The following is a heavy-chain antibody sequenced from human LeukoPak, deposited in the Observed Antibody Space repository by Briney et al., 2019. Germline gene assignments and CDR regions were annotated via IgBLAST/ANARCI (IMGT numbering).Heavy chain of an antibody. D-gene: IGHD3-22*01. CDR2: INHSGST. V-gene: IGHV4-34*01. J-gene: IGHJ3*02. Sequence: SETLSLTCAVYGGSFSGYYWNWIRQPPGKGLEWIGEINHSGSTNYNLSLQSRVTISVDMSKNQFSLKLTSVTAADTAVYYCASLRNMIGAFDIWGQGTMVTVSS. CDR1: GGSFSGYY. CDR3: ASLRNMIGAFDI.